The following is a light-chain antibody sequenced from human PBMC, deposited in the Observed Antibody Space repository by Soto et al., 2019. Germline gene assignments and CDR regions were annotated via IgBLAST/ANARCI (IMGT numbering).Light chain of an antibody. CDR3: QVYGTSSQT. J-gene: IGKJ1*01. V-gene: IGKV3-20*01. CDR1: QTVKSGY. Sequence: QTVKSGYLAWYPHKXGQAPRLLIYGESXGANGIPDRFSGRGSGTDFTLTISRLETEDFAVYFCQVYGTSSQTFGQGPKVDIK. CDR2: GES.